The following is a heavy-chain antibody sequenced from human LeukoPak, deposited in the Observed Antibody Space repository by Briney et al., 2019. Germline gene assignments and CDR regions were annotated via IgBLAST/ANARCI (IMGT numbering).Heavy chain of an antibody. Sequence: SETLSLTCTVSGGSISSSSYYWGWIRQPPGKGLEWIGEINHSGSTNYNPSLKSRVTISVDTSKNQFSLKLSSVTAADTAVYYCARGYSSTSPRLDYWGQGTLVTVSS. V-gene: IGHV4-39*07. CDR2: INHSGST. CDR1: GGSISSSSYY. D-gene: IGHD2-2*01. CDR3: ARGYSSTSPRLDY. J-gene: IGHJ4*02.